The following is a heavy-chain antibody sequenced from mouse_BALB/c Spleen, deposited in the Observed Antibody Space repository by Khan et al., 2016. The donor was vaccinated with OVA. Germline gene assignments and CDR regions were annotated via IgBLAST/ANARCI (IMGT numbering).Heavy chain of an antibody. CDR3: ARDRNYDRYWYFDF. Sequence: EVQLVESGGGLVQPGGSLRLSCTTSGFTFTDYYMSWVRQPPGKALEWLGFIRNKANGYTTEYSASVKGRFTISRDNSQSILYLQMNTLRAEDSATYYCARDRNYDRYWYFDFWGAGTTVTVSS. V-gene: IGHV7-3*02. D-gene: IGHD2-4*01. J-gene: IGHJ1*01. CDR1: GFTFTDYY. CDR2: IRNKANGYTT.